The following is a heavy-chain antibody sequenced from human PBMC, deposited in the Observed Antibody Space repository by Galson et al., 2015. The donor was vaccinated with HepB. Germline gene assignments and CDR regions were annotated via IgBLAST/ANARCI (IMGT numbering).Heavy chain of an antibody. CDR1: GFTVINNY. CDR3: ATDYNTGGYFKS. V-gene: IGHV3-53*01. CDR2: IYSGGTT. D-gene: IGHD3-22*01. Sequence: SLRLSCAASGFTVINNYMSWVRQAPGKGLEWVSLIYSGGTTYYADSVKGRFTVSRDNSKNTLFLQMDSLRAEDTAVYYCATDYNTGGYFKSWGQGTLVTVSS. J-gene: IGHJ1*01.